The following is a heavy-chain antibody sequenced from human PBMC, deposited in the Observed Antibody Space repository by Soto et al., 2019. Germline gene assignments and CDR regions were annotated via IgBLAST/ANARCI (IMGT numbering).Heavy chain of an antibody. CDR3: VKDSSRYCTSGICYSGGFDY. D-gene: IGHD2-8*01. V-gene: IGHV3-30*18. CDR1: GFSFSNYG. CDR2: ISYDGSNK. J-gene: IGHJ4*02. Sequence: QVQLVDSGGGVVQPGRSLRLSCAASGFSFSNYGMHWVRQAPGKGLEWVAVISYDGSNKEYVDSVKGRFTISRDNSKNTLDLQMNSLRAEDTAVYYCVKDSSRYCTSGICYSGGFDYWVQGTLVTVSS.